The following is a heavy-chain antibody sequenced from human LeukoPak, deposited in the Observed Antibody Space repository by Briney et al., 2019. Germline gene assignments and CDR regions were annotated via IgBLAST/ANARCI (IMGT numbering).Heavy chain of an antibody. CDR2: INPNSDGT. J-gene: IGHJ4*02. CDR3: ARGPFHGSQFDH. Sequence: GASVKVSCKASGYTFTGYYVHWVRQSPGQGLEWMGWINPNSDGTNYAQKFQGKVTMTRDTSINTVYMELTRLTSDDTAVYYCARGPFHGSQFDHWGQGTLVSVSS. CDR1: GYTFTGYY. V-gene: IGHV1-2*02.